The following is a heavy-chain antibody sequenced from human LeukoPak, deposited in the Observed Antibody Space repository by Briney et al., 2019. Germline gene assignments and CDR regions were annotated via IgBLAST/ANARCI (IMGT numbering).Heavy chain of an antibody. V-gene: IGHV3-23*01. CDR2: ISDSGGRT. D-gene: IGHD3-10*01. CDR1: GITLSNCG. CDR3: AKRGVMIRVILVGFHKEAYYFDS. J-gene: IGHJ4*02. Sequence: PGGSLRLSCAVSGITLSNCGMSWVRQAPGKGLEWVAGISDSGGRTNYADSVKGRFTISRDNPKNTLYLQMNSLRAEDTAVYFCAKRGVMIRVILVGFHKEAYYFDSWGQGALVTVSS.